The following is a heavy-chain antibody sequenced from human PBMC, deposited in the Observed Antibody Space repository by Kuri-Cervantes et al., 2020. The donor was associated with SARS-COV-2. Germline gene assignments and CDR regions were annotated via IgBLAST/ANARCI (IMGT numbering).Heavy chain of an antibody. CDR2: IYYSGST. J-gene: IGHJ4*02. Sequence: SETLSLTCTVSGGSISNSSYYWGWIRQPPGKGLEWIGSIYYSGSTYYNPSLKSRVTISVDTSKNQFSLKLSSVTAADTAVYYCARVPIAAPEYWGQGTLVTVSS. D-gene: IGHD6-13*01. CDR3: ARVPIAAPEY. CDR1: GGSISNSSYY. V-gene: IGHV4-39*07.